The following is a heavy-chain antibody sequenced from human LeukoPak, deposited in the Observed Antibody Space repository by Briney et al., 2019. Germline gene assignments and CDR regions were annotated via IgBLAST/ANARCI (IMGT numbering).Heavy chain of an antibody. J-gene: IGHJ4*02. V-gene: IGHV3-7*01. CDR1: GFTFSTYW. CDR3: ARHDSSSWYSFDY. D-gene: IGHD6-13*01. CDR2: INQDGSQK. Sequence: GGSLRLSCAASGFTFSTYWMSWVRQAPGKGLEWVAIINQDGSQKYYVDSVKGRFTISRDNAKNSLYLQMNSLRAEDTAVYYCARHDSSSWYSFDYWGQGTLVTVSS.